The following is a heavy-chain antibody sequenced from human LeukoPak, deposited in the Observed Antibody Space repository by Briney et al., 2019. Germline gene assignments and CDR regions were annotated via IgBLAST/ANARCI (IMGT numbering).Heavy chain of an antibody. CDR1: GFTFSSHA. V-gene: IGHV3-23*01. CDR2: ISGSGGST. J-gene: IGHJ4*02. D-gene: IGHD3-10*02. CDR3: AKDFGMFSN. Sequence: GGSLRLSCAASGFTFSSHAMNWVRQAPGMGLEWVSLISGSGGSTYYADSAKGRFTISRDNSKNTLYLQMNSLRAEDTAIYYCAKDFGMFSNWGQGTLVTVSS.